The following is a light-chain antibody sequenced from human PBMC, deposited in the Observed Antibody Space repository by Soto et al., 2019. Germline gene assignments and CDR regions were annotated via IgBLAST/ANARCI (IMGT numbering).Light chain of an antibody. CDR3: CSYAGSSTVV. V-gene: IGLV2-23*02. CDR2: DVN. J-gene: IGLJ2*01. Sequence: QSALTQPASVSGSPGQSITISSSGTSSDVGSYNLVSWYQQHPGKAPKFMIYDVNKRPSGVSNRFSGSKSGNTASLTISGLQAEDEADYYCCSYAGSSTVVFGGGTKLTVL. CDR1: SSDVGSYNL.